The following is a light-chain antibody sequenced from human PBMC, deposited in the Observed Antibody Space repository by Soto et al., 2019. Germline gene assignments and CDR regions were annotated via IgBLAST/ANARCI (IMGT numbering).Light chain of an antibody. J-gene: IGKJ4*01. CDR3: QQYASYPFT. V-gene: IGKV1-5*03. CDR1: QSINNW. Sequence: DIQMTQSPSTLSASVGDRVTITCRASQSINNWLAWYQQKPGKAPNLLIYKASSLESGVPSRFSGSGSGTEFTLTVSSLQPDDFATYYCQQYASYPFTFGGGTKVEIK. CDR2: KAS.